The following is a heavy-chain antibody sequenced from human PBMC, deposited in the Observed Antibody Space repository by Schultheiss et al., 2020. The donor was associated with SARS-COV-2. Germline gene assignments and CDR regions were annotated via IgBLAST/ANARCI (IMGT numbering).Heavy chain of an antibody. Sequence: GGSLRLSCAASGFTFSSYAMHWVRQAPGKGLEWVAVISYDGSNKYYADSVKGRFTISRDNSKNTLYLQMNSLRAEDTAVYYCARGGELRFLEWLLGSMDVWGQGTTVTVSS. V-gene: IGHV3-30*04. CDR2: ISYDGSNK. J-gene: IGHJ6*02. CDR1: GFTFSSYA. D-gene: IGHD3-3*01. CDR3: ARGGELRFLEWLLGSMDV.